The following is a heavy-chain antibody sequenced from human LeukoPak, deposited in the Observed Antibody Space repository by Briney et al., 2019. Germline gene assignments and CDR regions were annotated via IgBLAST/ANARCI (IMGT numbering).Heavy chain of an antibody. Sequence: GGSLRLSCAGSEFTLSSYGMHWVRQAPGKGLEWVALISYDGSKTYYADSVKDRFTISRDNSKNTLYLQMNSLRAEDTAMYYCATGSDYLVYWGQGTLVSVSS. J-gene: IGHJ4*02. CDR1: EFTLSSYG. CDR3: ATGSDYLVY. D-gene: IGHD3-3*01. V-gene: IGHV3-30*03. CDR2: ISYDGSKT.